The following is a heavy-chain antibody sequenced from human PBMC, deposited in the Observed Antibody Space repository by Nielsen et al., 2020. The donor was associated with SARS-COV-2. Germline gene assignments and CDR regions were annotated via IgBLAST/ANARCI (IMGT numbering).Heavy chain of an antibody. Sequence: ASVKVSCKASGYTFTSYAMHWVRQAPGQRLEWMGWINAGNGNTKYSQKFQGRVTITRDTSASTAYMELSSLRSDDTAVYYCARDRSGYYSDYFDYWGQGTLVTVSS. V-gene: IGHV1-3*01. D-gene: IGHD3-22*01. CDR2: INAGNGNT. CDR3: ARDRSGYYSDYFDY. J-gene: IGHJ4*02. CDR1: GYTFTSYA.